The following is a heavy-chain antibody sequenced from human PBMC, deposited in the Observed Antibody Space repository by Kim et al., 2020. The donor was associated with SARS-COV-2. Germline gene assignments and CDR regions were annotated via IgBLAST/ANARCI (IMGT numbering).Heavy chain of an antibody. D-gene: IGHD1-26*01. J-gene: IGHJ3*02. CDR3: AKGELSGSYPGNDAFDI. CDR2: IWYDGSNK. Sequence: GGSLRLSCAASGFTFSSYGMHWVRQAPGKGLEWVAVIWYDGSNKYYADSVKGRFTISRDNSKNTLYLQMNSLRAEDTAVYYCAKGELSGSYPGNDAFDIWGQGTMVTVSS. CDR1: GFTFSSYG. V-gene: IGHV3-33*06.